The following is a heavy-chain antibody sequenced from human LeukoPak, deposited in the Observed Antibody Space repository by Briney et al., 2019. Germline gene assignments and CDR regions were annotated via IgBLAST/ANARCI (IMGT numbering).Heavy chain of an antibody. J-gene: IGHJ3*02. CDR1: GFTFSSYA. Sequence: PGGSLRLSCAASGFTFSSYAMSWVRQAPGQGLEWVSAISGSGGSTYYADSVKGRFTISRDNSKNTLYLQMNSLRAEDTAVYYCAKETGIAVAGTKPDDAFDIWGQGTMVTVSS. CDR2: ISGSGGST. V-gene: IGHV3-23*01. D-gene: IGHD6-19*01. CDR3: AKETGIAVAGTKPDDAFDI.